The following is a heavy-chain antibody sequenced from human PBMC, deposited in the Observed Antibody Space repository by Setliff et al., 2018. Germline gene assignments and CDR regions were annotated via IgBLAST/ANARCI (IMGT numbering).Heavy chain of an antibody. Sequence: SETLSLTCTVSGGSISSGGYYWSWIRQHPGKGLEWIGYIYYSGSTSYYNPSLRSRVTISVDTSKNQFSLKLSSVTAADTAVYYCAKGDGGYPSDSWGQGILVTVS. D-gene: IGHD2-15*01. CDR1: GGSISSGGYY. V-gene: IGHV4-31*03. CDR2: IYYSGSTS. CDR3: AKGDGGYPSDS. J-gene: IGHJ4*02.